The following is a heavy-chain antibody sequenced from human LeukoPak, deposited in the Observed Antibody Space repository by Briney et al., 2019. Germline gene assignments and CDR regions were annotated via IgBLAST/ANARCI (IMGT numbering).Heavy chain of an antibody. CDR3: ARGSGVVPAAMSRYSGYDFKSRYNWFDP. V-gene: IGHV4-4*02. D-gene: IGHD2-2*01. J-gene: IGHJ5*02. Sequence: SGTLSLTCGVSGGSISNNNWWSWVRQPPGKGLEWIGEIHHSGSTNYNPSLKSRVTMSVDTSKNQFSLKLSSVTAADTAVYYCARGSGVVPAAMSRYSGYDFKSRYNWFDPWGQGTLVTVSS. CDR2: IHHSGST. CDR1: GGSISNNNW.